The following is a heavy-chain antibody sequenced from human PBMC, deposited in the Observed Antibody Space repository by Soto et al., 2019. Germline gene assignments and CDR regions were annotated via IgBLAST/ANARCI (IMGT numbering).Heavy chain of an antibody. V-gene: IGHV1-69*06. CDR3: ARGARWLQTDAFDI. CDR2: IIPIFGTA. D-gene: IGHD5-12*01. CDR1: GGTFSSYA. J-gene: IGHJ3*02. Sequence: QVQLVQSGAEVKKPGSSVKVSCKASGGTFSSYAISWVRQAPGQGLEWMGGIIPIFGTANYEQKFQGRVTITADKSTSTAYMELSSLRSEDTAVYYCARGARWLQTDAFDIWGQGTMVTVSS.